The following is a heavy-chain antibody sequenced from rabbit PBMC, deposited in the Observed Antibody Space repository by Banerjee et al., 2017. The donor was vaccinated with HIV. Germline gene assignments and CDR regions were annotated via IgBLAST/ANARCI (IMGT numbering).Heavy chain of an antibody. Sequence: QSLEESGGDLVKPGASLTLTCKASGIDFSSYLYMCWVRQAPGKGLEWIACIYTSSGRTWYASWVNGRFTISKTSSTTVTLQMTSLTAADTATYFCARNMGYGSSSGYYDGYYFNLWGPGTLVTVS. V-gene: IGHV1S40*01. J-gene: IGHJ4*01. CDR1: GIDFSSYLY. D-gene: IGHD1-1*01. CDR3: ARNMGYGSSSGYYDGYYFNL. CDR2: IYTSSGRT.